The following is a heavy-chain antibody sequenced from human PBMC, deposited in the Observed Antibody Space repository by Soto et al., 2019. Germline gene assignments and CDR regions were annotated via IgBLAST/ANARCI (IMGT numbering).Heavy chain of an antibody. D-gene: IGHD6-19*01. CDR2: ISSNGGST. Sequence: PGGSLRLSCSASGFTFSSYAMHWVRQAPGKGLEYVSAISSNGGSTYYADSVKGRFTISRDNSKNTLYLQMSSLRAEDTAVYYCVKKDLSIIAVAGHWGQGTLVTVSS. V-gene: IGHV3-64D*06. J-gene: IGHJ4*02. CDR3: VKKDLSIIAVAGH. CDR1: GFTFSSYA.